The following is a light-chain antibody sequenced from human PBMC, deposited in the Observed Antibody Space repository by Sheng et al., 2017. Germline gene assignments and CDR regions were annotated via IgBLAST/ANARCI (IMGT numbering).Light chain of an antibody. J-gene: IGKJ4*01. V-gene: IGKV1-33*01. CDR2: DAS. CDR1: QDISNY. Sequence: DIRMTQSQSSLSASVGDRVTITCQASQDISNYLNWYQQKPGKAPKLLIYDASNLETGVPSRFSGSGSGTDFTFTVSSLQPEDIATYYCQQYGNLPLTFGGGTKVEIK. CDR3: QQYGNLPLT.